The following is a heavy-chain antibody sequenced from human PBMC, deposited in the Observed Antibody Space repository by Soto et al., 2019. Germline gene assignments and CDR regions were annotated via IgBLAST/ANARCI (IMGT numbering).Heavy chain of an antibody. D-gene: IGHD4-17*01. J-gene: IGHJ4*02. Sequence: SETLSLTCAVAGGSSGSYYWSWIRQPPGKGLEWIGYIYYSGSTNYNPSLKSRVTISVDTSKNQFSLKLSSVTAADTAVYYCARAYGYYFDYWGQGTLVTVSS. CDR3: ARAYGYYFDY. CDR2: IYYSGST. V-gene: IGHV4-59*01. CDR1: GGSSGSYY.